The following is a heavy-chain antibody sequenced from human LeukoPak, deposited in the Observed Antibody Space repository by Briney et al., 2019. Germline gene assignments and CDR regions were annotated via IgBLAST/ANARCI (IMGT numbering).Heavy chain of an antibody. J-gene: IGHJ4*02. CDR3: ARDLATEWFGELLLD. D-gene: IGHD3-10*01. CDR1: GYTFTGYY. V-gene: IGHV1-2*02. CDR2: INPNSGGT. Sequence: SVKVCCKASGYTFTGYYMHWVRQAPGQGLEWMGWINPNSGGTNYAQKYHGRVTMTRDTSISTAYMELSRLRSDDTAVYYCARDLATEWFGELLLDWGQGTLVTVSS.